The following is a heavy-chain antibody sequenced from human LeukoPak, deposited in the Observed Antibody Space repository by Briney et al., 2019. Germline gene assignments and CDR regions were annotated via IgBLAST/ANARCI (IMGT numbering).Heavy chain of an antibody. V-gene: IGHV3-30*03. Sequence: GRSLRLSCAASGFTFSSYGMHWVRQAPGKGLEWVAVISYDGSNKYYADSVKGRFTISRDNSKNTLYLQMNSLRAEDTAVYYCARVPSVYSSSKEIDYWGQGTLVTVSS. J-gene: IGHJ4*02. D-gene: IGHD6-13*01. CDR3: ARVPSVYSSSKEIDY. CDR1: GFTFSSYG. CDR2: ISYDGSNK.